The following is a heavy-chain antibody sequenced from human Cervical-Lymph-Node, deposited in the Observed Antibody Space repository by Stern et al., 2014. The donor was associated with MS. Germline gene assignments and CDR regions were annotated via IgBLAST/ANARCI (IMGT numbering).Heavy chain of an antibody. CDR1: GDSVSSNRAT. V-gene: IGHV6-1*01. CDR2: TYHRSRWDY. Sequence: QVQLQQSGPGLVKPSQTLSLTCAISGDSVSSNRATWSWIRQSPSRGLAWLGRTYHRSRWDYDYAISVKSRVTISPDTSNNQFSLRLNSVTPEDTAVYYCARDVSSSPDAFDTWGLGTMVVVSS. J-gene: IGHJ3*02. CDR3: ARDVSSSPDAFDT. D-gene: IGHD6-6*01.